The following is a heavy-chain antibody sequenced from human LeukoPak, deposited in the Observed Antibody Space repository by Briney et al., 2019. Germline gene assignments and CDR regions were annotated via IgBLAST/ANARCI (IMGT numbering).Heavy chain of an antibody. J-gene: IGHJ4*02. CDR3: AKDIGSYYDY. CDR1: GFTLSSKG. CDR2: IQYDGSKK. Sequence: GRSLTLSCVVSGFTLSSKGTHWVRQVPGKGLEWVTFIQYDGSKKYYADSVKGRFTISRDNSKNTLYLKMNSLIAEDTAVYYCAKDIGSYYDYWGQGILVTVSS. V-gene: IGHV3-30*02. D-gene: IGHD3-10*01.